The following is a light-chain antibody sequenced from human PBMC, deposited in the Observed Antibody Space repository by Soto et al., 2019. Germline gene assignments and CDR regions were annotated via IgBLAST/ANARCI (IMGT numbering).Light chain of an antibody. CDR3: QQHGTSPIT. CDR2: GAS. J-gene: IGKJ5*01. Sequence: EIVMTQSPGTLSVSPGERATLSCRASQTIDTNLAWYQQKPGQAPRLLIFGASTRATGIPARFSGSGSGTDFTLTISRLEPDDFAVYYCQQHGTSPITFGQGTRLEIK. V-gene: IGKV3-20*01. CDR1: QTIDTN.